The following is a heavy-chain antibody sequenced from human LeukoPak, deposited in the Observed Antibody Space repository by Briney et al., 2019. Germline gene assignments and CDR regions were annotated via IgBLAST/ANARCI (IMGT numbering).Heavy chain of an antibody. D-gene: IGHD6-13*01. J-gene: IGHJ4*02. CDR1: PLSVSTNY. CDR2: MYSGGST. V-gene: IGHV3-66*01. Sequence: GGSLRLSCAAPPLSVSTNYMSWVRQAPGKGLEWVSIMYSGGSTFYPDSVRGRFSISRDTSQNTFYLQMNSLRVEDTALYYCAKSRRAGIATGILFDYWGQGTLVTVSS. CDR3: AKSRRAGIATGILFDY.